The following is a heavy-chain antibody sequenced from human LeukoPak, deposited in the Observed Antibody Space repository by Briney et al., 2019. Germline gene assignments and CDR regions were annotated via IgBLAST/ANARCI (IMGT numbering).Heavy chain of an antibody. CDR2: IYYSGST. CDR3: ARVEEGYGSGRRENYYYYYMDV. J-gene: IGHJ6*03. CDR1: GGSISSYY. V-gene: IGHV4-59*01. D-gene: IGHD3-10*01. Sequence: SETLSLTCTISGGSISSYYWSWIRQPPGKGLEWIGYIYYSGSTNNNPSLKSRVTIAVDTSKNQFSLNLRSVTTVGTAVYYCARVEEGYGSGRRENYYYYYMDVWGKGTTVTISS.